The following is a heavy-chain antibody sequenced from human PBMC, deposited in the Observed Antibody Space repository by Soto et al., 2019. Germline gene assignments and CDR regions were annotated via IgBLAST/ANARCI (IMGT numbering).Heavy chain of an antibody. CDR2: IAPLYGTA. Sequence: QVHLVQSGAEVKKPGSSVKVSCRASGGTFSRSSIAWVRQAPGQGLEWMGGIAPLYGTANYAQRLQGRVTITAHESTGTAYLELSGLRAEDTAVYYCAREIRYYGSGIFDSWGQGNLVIVSA. CDR1: GGTFSRSS. D-gene: IGHD3-10*01. V-gene: IGHV1-69*01. J-gene: IGHJ4*02. CDR3: AREIRYYGSGIFDS.